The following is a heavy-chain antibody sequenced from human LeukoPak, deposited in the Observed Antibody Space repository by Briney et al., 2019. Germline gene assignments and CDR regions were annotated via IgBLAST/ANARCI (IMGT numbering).Heavy chain of an antibody. D-gene: IGHD6-19*01. J-gene: IGHJ5*02. V-gene: IGHV4-39*01. Sequence: SETLSLTCTVSGDSISSSSFYWGWIRQPPGKGLEWIGNIYYSGSTYYNPSLKSRVAISVDTSKNHFSLKLSSVTAADTAVYYCVRHVAVAGNWFDPWGQGTLVTVSS. CDR3: VRHVAVAGNWFDP. CDR2: IYYSGST. CDR1: GDSISSSSFY.